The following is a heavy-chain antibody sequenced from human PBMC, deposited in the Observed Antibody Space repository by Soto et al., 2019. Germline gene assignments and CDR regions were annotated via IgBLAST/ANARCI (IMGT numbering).Heavy chain of an antibody. D-gene: IGHD3-10*01. CDR3: VSGSFPNWFDP. CDR1: GFSLSTNGAG. J-gene: IGHJ5*02. Sequence: QITLKESGPTLVKSTQTLTLTCTFSGFSLSTNGAGVGWIRQPPGKALEWLALIYWNGNKSYSPSLKSRLTITKDSSKNHGVLTMTNMDPVDTATYYCVSGSFPNWFDPWGQGILVTVSS. V-gene: IGHV2-5*01. CDR2: IYWNGNK.